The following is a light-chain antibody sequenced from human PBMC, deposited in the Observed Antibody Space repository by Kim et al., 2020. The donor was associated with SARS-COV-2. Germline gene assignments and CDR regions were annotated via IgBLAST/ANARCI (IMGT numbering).Light chain of an antibody. Sequence: WITTSCTGTSGDVGCYTYVAWYQQYPGKAPKLMLYDVTKRPSGVSNRFSGSKSGNTASLTISGLQAEDEADYYCSSYRSSGYVFGTGTKVTFL. CDR2: DVT. J-gene: IGLJ1*01. CDR1: SGDVGCYTY. V-gene: IGLV2-14*03. CDR3: SSYRSSGYV.